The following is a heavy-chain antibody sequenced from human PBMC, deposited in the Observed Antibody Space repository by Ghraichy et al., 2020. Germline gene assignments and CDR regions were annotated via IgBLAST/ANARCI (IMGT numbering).Heavy chain of an antibody. D-gene: IGHD2-15*01. J-gene: IGHJ4*02. Sequence: GALNISCAASGFTFSRYWMHWVRQVPGKGLVWVSSINSEESRTTYVDSVKGRFTISGDNAKNTLYLQMNSLRPEDTAVYYCVRDLEGSFDYWGQGTLVTVSS. CDR2: INSEESRT. CDR1: GFTFSRYW. V-gene: IGHV3-74*01. CDR3: VRDLEGSFDY.